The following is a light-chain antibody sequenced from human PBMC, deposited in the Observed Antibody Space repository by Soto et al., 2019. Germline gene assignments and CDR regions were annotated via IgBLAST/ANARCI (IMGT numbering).Light chain of an antibody. CDR1: QDINNN. CDR3: LKDSSAPQT. Sequence: DIQMTQSPSSLSASIGDRVTITCRASQDINNNVAWYQQKPGKVPKVLIYAASTLQSGVPSRFSGSGSGTDFTLTISSLQPEDFATYYCLKDSSAPQTFGPGTKVDI. J-gene: IGKJ3*01. CDR2: AAS. V-gene: IGKV1-27*01.